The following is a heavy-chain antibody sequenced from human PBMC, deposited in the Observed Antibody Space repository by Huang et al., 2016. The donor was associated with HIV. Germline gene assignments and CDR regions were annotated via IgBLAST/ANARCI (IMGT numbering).Heavy chain of an antibody. V-gene: IGHV4-30-4*08. CDR3: ARSFGELLVSFYFDS. CDR2: IFYSGNT. D-gene: IGHD3-10*01. CDR1: GGSISRDDYF. J-gene: IGHJ4*02. Sequence: QVQLQESGPGLVKPSQTLSLTCTVSGGSISRDDYFWNWVRQSPGKGLEWIGYIFYSGNTYYRPYLRSRVAISVDSSKNQFSLRRSSVTAADTAVYYCARSFGELLVSFYFDSWGQGILVTVSS.